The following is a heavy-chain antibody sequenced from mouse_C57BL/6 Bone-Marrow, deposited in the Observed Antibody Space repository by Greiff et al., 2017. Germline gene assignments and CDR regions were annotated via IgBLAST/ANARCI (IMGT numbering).Heavy chain of an antibody. CDR1: GYTFTSYW. Sequence: QVQLKQPGAELVKPGASVKLSCKASGYTFTSYWMQWVKQRPGQGLEWIGEIDPSDSYTNYNQKFKGKATLTVDTSSSTAYMQLSSLTSEDSAVYYCARLRFDVWGTGTTVTVSS. V-gene: IGHV1-50*01. CDR2: IDPSDSYT. J-gene: IGHJ1*03. D-gene: IGHD1-1*01. CDR3: ARLRFDV.